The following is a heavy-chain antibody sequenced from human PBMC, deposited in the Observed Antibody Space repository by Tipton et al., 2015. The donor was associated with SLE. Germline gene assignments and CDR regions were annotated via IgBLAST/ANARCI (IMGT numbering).Heavy chain of an antibody. CDR1: GGSIRSSGYY. J-gene: IGHJ4*02. D-gene: IGHD7-27*01. Sequence: TLSLTCTVSGGSIRSSGYYWSWIRQHPGKGLEWIGYIYFTGSTHYNPSLRSRILISPDTSTNQFSLKLSSVTAADTAVYYCARDYHDTWGYYFDYWGQGTLVTVSS. CDR3: ARDYHDTWGYYFDY. CDR2: IYFTGST. V-gene: IGHV4-31*03.